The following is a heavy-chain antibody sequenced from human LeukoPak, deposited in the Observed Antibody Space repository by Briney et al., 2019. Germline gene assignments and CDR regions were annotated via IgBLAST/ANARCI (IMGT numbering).Heavy chain of an antibody. Sequence: ASVKVSCKASGYTFTSYYMHWVRQAPGQGLEWMGIINPSGGSTSYAQKFQGRVTMTRDTSTSTVYMELSSLRSEDTAVYYCAREVTMVRGVSTPQPPYYGMDVWGQGTTVTVSS. V-gene: IGHV1-46*01. J-gene: IGHJ6*02. D-gene: IGHD3-10*01. CDR1: GYTFTSYY. CDR2: INPSGGST. CDR3: AREVTMVRGVSTPQPPYYGMDV.